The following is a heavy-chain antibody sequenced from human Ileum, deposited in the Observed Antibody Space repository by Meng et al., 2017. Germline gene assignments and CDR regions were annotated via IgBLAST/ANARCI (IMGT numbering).Heavy chain of an antibody. Sequence: VRLQESGPRLVKPSGTLSLPCAVSGTWWSWVRQPPGKGLEWIGEIFQSGRTNYNPSLKSRVTISIDKSKSQISLQLSAVTAADTAVYSCATSNDRDVYYLGYWGQGTLVTVSS. J-gene: IGHJ4*02. CDR3: ATSNDRDVYYLGY. V-gene: IGHV4-4*02. CDR2: IFQSGRT. D-gene: IGHD3-22*01. CDR1: GTW.